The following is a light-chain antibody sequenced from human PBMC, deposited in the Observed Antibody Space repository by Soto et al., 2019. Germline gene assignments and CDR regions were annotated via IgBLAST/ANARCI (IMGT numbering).Light chain of an antibody. V-gene: IGLV2-14*01. J-gene: IGLJ3*02. CDR3: SLFTTSSTWV. Sequence: QSALTQPASVSGSPGQSIAISCTGTSSDVGKYSYVSWFQQYPGNAPKLMIYEVSNQPSGVSNRFSGSKSGNTASLTISGLQGEDEADYYCSLFTTSSTWVFGGGTKLTVL. CDR1: SSDVGKYSY. CDR2: EVS.